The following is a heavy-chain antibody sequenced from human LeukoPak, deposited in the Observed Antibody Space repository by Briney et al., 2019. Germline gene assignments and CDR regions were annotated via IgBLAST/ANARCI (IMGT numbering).Heavy chain of an antibody. Sequence: SETLSLTCAVSGGSISSSNWWSWVRQPPGKGLEWIGEIYHSGSTNYNPSLKSRVTISADTSKNQYSLRLSSVTAADTAIYYCARGSAKLRGAKYLNYWGQGTLVTVSS. CDR1: GGSISSSNW. V-gene: IGHV4-4*02. CDR3: ARGSAKLRGAKYLNY. J-gene: IGHJ4*02. D-gene: IGHD3-10*01. CDR2: IYHSGST.